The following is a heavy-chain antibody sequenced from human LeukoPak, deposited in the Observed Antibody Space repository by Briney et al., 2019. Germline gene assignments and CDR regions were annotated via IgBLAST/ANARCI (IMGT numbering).Heavy chain of an antibody. CDR2: ISGNGGVT. CDR3: AKDPNGDYIGAFDA. J-gene: IGHJ3*01. V-gene: IGHV3-23*01. CDR1: GFTFSSYS. Sequence: GGSLRLSCAASGFTFSSYSMNWVRQAPGKGLEWVSSISGNGGVTTYADSVKGRFTMSRDNSRNTLYLQMDSLRAEDTAVYYCAKDPNGDYIGAFDAWGQGTIVTVSS. D-gene: IGHD2-8*01.